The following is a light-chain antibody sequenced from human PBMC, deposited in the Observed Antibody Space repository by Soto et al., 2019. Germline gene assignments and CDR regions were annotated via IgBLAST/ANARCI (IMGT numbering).Light chain of an antibody. Sequence: EIVLTQSPATLYLSPGERATLSCRASQSVSIYLAWYQQKPGQAPRLLIYDASNRATGIPARFSGSGSGTDFSLTISSLESEDFAVYYCQQRRNWPLTFGGGTKVEIK. CDR3: QQRRNWPLT. V-gene: IGKV3-11*01. J-gene: IGKJ4*01. CDR2: DAS. CDR1: QSVSIY.